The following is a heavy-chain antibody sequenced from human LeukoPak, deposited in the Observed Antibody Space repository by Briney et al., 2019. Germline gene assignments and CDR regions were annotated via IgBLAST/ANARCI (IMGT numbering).Heavy chain of an antibody. Sequence: GASVEVSCKASGYTFTSYYMHWVRQAPGQGLEWMGWINPSSGGTDYAQKFQGRVTMTRDTSISTAYMELSSLRSDDTAVYYCARDGVYSRNFDAFDIWGQGTMVTVPS. D-gene: IGHD6-13*01. CDR2: INPSSGGT. CDR3: ARDGVYSRNFDAFDI. CDR1: GYTFTSYY. V-gene: IGHV1-2*02. J-gene: IGHJ3*02.